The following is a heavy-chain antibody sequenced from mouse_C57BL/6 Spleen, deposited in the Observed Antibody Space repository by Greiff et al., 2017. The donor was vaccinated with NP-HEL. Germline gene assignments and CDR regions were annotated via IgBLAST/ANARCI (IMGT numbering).Heavy chain of an antibody. V-gene: IGHV1-66*01. CDR3: ARQDGTRFAY. CDR2: IYPGSGNT. Sequence: VQLQQSGPELVKPGASVKISCKASGYSFTSYYIPWVKQRPGQGLEWIGWIYPGSGNTKYNEKFKGKATLTADTSSSTAYMQLSSLTSEDSAVYYCARQDGTRFAYWGQGTLVTVSA. J-gene: IGHJ3*01. D-gene: IGHD4-1*01. CDR1: GYSFTSYY.